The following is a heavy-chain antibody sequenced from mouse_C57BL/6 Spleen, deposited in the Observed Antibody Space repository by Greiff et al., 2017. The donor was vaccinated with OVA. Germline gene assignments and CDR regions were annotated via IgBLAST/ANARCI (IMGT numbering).Heavy chain of an antibody. CDR2: IDPSDSYT. CDR3: ARGYYGSSWYFDV. CDR1: GYTFTSYW. V-gene: IGHV1-69*01. J-gene: IGHJ1*03. Sequence: QVQLQQPGAELVMPGASVKLSCKASGYTFTSYWMHWVKQRPGQGLEWIGEIDPSDSYTNYNQKFKGKSTLTVDKSSSTAYMQLSSLTSEDSAVYDCARGYYGSSWYFDVWGTGTTVTVSS. D-gene: IGHD1-1*01.